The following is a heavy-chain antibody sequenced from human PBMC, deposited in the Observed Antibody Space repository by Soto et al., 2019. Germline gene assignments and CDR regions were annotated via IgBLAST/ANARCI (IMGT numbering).Heavy chain of an antibody. J-gene: IGHJ4*02. CDR1: GGSISSGDHY. Sequence: QVQLQESGPGLVKPSQTLSLTCTVSGGSISSGDHYWSWVRQHPGKGREWIGYIYYSGSTFYNPSLESRVSISVDTSKNQFSLKLSSVTAADTAVYYCARHWTGYSYYFDTWGQGTLVTVSS. V-gene: IGHV4-31*03. CDR2: IYYSGST. CDR3: ARHWTGYSYYFDT. D-gene: IGHD3-3*01.